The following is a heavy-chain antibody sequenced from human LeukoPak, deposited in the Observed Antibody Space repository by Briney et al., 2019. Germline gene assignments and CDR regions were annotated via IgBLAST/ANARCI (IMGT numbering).Heavy chain of an antibody. CDR2: IKQDGSEK. CDR1: GFTFSSYW. D-gene: IGHD3-16*01. Sequence: GGSLRLSCAASGFTFSSYWMSWVRQAPGKGLEWVANIKQDGSEKYYVDSVKGRFTISRDNAKNTVYLQMNSLRVEDTAVYYCARWGLGKGNSFDIWGQGTMVTVSS. V-gene: IGHV3-7*01. J-gene: IGHJ3*02. CDR3: ARWGLGKGNSFDI.